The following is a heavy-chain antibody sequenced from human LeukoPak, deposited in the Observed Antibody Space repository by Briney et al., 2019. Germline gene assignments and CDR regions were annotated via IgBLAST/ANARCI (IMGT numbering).Heavy chain of an antibody. D-gene: IGHD3-10*01. V-gene: IGHV3-11*01. Sequence: GGSLRLSCAASGFTFSDYYMSWIRQAPGKGLEWVSYISSSGSTIYYADSVKGRFTISRDNAKNSLYLQMNSLRAEDTAVYYCAREGSILWFGARGFDYWGQGTLVTVSS. J-gene: IGHJ4*02. CDR3: AREGSILWFGARGFDY. CDR2: ISSSGSTI. CDR1: GFTFSDYY.